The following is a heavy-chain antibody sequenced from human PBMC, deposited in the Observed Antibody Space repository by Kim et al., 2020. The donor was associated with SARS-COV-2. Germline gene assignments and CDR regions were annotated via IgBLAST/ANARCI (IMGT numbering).Heavy chain of an antibody. CDR1: GGSFSNYY. D-gene: IGHD6-13*01. V-gene: IGHV4-59*10. CDR3: ATKDSSSWYVASWGLGV. CDR2: IDPSGDT. Sequence: SETLSLTCAVSGGSFSNYYWTWVRQPAGKGLEWIGDIDPSGDTTYNPYFKSRVTILVEKSKNQFSLRLIYVITADTAVYYCATKDSSSWYVASWGLGVWG. J-gene: IGHJ3*01.